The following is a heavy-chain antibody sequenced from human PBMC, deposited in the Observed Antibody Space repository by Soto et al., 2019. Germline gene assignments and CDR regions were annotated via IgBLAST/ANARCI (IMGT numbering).Heavy chain of an antibody. J-gene: IGHJ5*02. CDR1: GYTFTSYG. CDR3: ARARSRVILEGLLNNWFDP. V-gene: IGHV1-18*04. D-gene: IGHD3-3*01. CDR2: ISAYNGNT. Sequence: QVQLVQSGAEVKKPGASVKVSCKASGYTFTSYGISWVRQAPGQGLEWMGWISAYNGNTNYAQKLQGRVTMTTDTSTSTAYMELRSLRSDDTAVYYCARARSRVILEGLLNNWFDPWGQGTLVTVSS.